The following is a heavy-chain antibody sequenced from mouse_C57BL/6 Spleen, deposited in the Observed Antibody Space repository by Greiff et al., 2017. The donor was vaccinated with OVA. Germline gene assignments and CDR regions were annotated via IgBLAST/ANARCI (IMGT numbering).Heavy chain of an antibody. J-gene: IGHJ2*01. CDR3: ARSPHYYGSSDYFDY. CDR2: FAPSDSET. CDR1: GSTFPSYW. Sequence: VQLQQPGAELVRPGSSVKLSCKASGSTFPSYWMHWVKQRPIQGLEWIGNFAPSDSETHYNQKFKEKATLTVDKSSSTAYMQLSSLTSEDSAVYYCARSPHYYGSSDYFDYWGQGTTLTVSS. V-gene: IGHV1-52*01. D-gene: IGHD1-1*01.